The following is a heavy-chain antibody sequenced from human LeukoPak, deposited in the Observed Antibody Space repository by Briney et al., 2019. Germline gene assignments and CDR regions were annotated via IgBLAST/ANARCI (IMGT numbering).Heavy chain of an antibody. CDR1: GFTFNTYG. D-gene: IGHD1-26*01. CDR3: AEEGQWEVLDD. CDR2: IRYDATEQ. Sequence: GGSLRLSCAASGFTFNTYGMHWVRQAPGKGLDWVAFIRYDATEQYYADSVRGRFTISRDNFYNTLFLQMNSLRTEDTALYYCAEEGQWEVLDDWGQGTLVTVSS. V-gene: IGHV3-30*02. J-gene: IGHJ4*02.